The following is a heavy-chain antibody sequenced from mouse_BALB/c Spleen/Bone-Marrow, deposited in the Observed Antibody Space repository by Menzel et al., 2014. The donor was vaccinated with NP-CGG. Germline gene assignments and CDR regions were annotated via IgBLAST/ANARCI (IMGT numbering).Heavy chain of an antibody. V-gene: IGHV1-7*01. D-gene: IGHD2-4*01. CDR1: GYTFTSYW. J-gene: IGHJ2*01. CDR2: INPSTGCT. Sequence: QVQLQQSGAELAKPGASVKMSCKASGYTFTSYWMHWVKQRPGQGLEWIGYINPSTGCTEYNQKFKDKATLTADKSSSTAYMQLSSLTSEDSAVYYCERAGDYGQSNYWGQGTTLTVTS. CDR3: ERAGDYGQSNY.